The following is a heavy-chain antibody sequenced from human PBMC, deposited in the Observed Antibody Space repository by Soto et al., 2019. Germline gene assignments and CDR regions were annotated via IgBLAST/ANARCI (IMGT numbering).Heavy chain of an antibody. D-gene: IGHD2-8*01. CDR3: AKVVYGGHLAY. CDR2: IYYTGST. J-gene: IGHJ4*02. CDR1: GVSINNYY. Sequence: SETLSLTGTVSGVSINNYYWTWIRQPPGKRLEWIGAIYYTGSTTYNPSLRSRVTFSVDTSKNQFSLSLTSVTAADTAVYFCAKVVYGGHLAYWGQGTLVTVSS. V-gene: IGHV4-59*01.